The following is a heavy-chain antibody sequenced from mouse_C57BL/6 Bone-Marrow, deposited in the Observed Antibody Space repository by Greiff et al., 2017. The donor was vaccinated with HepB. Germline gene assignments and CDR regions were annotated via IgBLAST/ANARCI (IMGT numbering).Heavy chain of an antibody. D-gene: IGHD3-1*01. V-gene: IGHV6-6*01. CDR1: GFTFSDAW. Sequence: EVMLVESGGGLVQPGGSLKLSCAASGFTFSDAWMDWVRQSPEKGLEWVADIRNKANNHATYYAESVKGRFTITRDEYKRSVYLQKNSLRAEYTVIYYCTRRHPLAYWGQGTLVTVSA. J-gene: IGHJ3*01. CDR3: TRRHPLAY. CDR2: IRNKANNHAT.